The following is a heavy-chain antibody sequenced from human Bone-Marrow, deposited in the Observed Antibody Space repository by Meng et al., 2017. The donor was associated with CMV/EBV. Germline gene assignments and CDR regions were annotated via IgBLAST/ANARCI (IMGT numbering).Heavy chain of an antibody. Sequence: GGSLRLSCAASGFTVSSNYMSWVRQAPGKGLEWVSVIYSGGSTYYADSVKGRFTISRDNSKNTMYLQMNSLRAEDTAVYYCAKDGLPLGTYYYGMDVWGQGTTVTVSS. CDR1: GFTVSSNY. D-gene: IGHD1-1*01. CDR3: AKDGLPLGTYYYGMDV. V-gene: IGHV3-53*01. J-gene: IGHJ6*02. CDR2: IYSGGST.